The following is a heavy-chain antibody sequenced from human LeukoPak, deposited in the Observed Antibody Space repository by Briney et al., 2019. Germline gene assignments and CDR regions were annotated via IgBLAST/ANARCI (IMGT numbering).Heavy chain of an antibody. Sequence: SETLSLTCTVSGGSISSSSYYWGWIRQPPGKGLEWIGSIYYSGSTYYNPSLKNRVTISVDTSKNQFSLKLSSVTAADTAVYYCAGSLVGTVVPAAIEAPGQKAFDYWGQGTLVTVSS. CDR1: GGSISSSSYY. V-gene: IGHV4-39*01. J-gene: IGHJ4*02. CDR2: IYYSGST. D-gene: IGHD2-2*02. CDR3: AGSLVGTVVPAAIEAPGQKAFDY.